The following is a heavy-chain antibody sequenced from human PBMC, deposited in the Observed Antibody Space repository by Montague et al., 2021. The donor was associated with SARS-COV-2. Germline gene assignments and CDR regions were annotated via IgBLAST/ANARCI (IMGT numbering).Heavy chain of an antibody. CDR1: GGSISSDNW. CDR2: IFHSGST. Sequence: SETLSLTCAVSGGSISSDNWWSWVRQSPWKGLEWIGEIFHSGSTXYNPGLKSRVTMSVDKSKNDFSLKLSPVTAADTAMYYCARRITMVRGVTKRNNWFDPWGRGILVTVSS. J-gene: IGHJ5*02. CDR3: ARRITMVRGVTKRNNWFDP. V-gene: IGHV4-4*02. D-gene: IGHD3-10*01.